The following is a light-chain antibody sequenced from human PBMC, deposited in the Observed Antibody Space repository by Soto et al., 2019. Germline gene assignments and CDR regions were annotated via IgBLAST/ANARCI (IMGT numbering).Light chain of an antibody. CDR1: QSVSSN. J-gene: IGKJ4*01. Sequence: EIVMTQSPATLSVAPGERATLSCRASQSVSSNLAWYQQKPGQAPRLLIYGASTRATGIPARFSGSGSGTEFTLTISSLQSEDFAVYYCQQYNNWPLTFGGGTKLESK. CDR3: QQYNNWPLT. V-gene: IGKV3-15*01. CDR2: GAS.